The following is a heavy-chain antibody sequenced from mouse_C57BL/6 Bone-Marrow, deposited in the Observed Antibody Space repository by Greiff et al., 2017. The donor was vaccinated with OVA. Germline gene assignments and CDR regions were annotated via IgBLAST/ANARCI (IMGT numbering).Heavy chain of an antibody. V-gene: IGHV3-6*01. D-gene: IGHD1-1*01. CDR3: ARNGKNYFDY. CDR2: ISYDGSN. CDR1: GYSITSGYY. J-gene: IGHJ2*01. Sequence: DVKLVESGPGLVKPSQSLSLTCSVTGYSITSGYYWNWIRQFPGNKLEWMGYISYDGSNNYNPSLKNRISITRDTSKNQFFLKLNSVTTEDTATYYCARNGKNYFDYWGQGTTLTVSS.